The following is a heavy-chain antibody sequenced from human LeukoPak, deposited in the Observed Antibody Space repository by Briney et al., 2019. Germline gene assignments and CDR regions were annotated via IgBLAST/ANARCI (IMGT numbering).Heavy chain of an antibody. CDR2: IKEDGSEK. CDR1: GFTFSAYW. V-gene: IGHV3-7*01. CDR3: AREGIAADRGKLIDY. D-gene: IGHD6-13*01. J-gene: IGHJ4*02. Sequence: GGSLRLSCAASGFTFSAYWMSWVRQTPGKGLEWVANIKEDGSEKYYVDSVKGRFTISRDNAKDSLYLQMNSLRAEDTALYYCAREGIAADRGKLIDYWGQGTLVTVSS.